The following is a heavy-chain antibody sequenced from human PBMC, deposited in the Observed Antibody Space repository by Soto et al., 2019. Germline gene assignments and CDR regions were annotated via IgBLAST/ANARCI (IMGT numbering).Heavy chain of an antibody. D-gene: IGHD6-19*01. CDR1: GVSISDYY. J-gene: IGHJ4*02. V-gene: IGHV4-59*01. CDR2: IYYTGST. CDR3: ARGRHWLDY. Sequence: SETLSLTCTVSGVSISDYYWSWIRQPPGKGLEWIGYIYYTGSTNYNPSLKSRVTISVDTSKNHFTLILSSVTAADTAVYYCARGRHWLDYWGPGFLVTVSS.